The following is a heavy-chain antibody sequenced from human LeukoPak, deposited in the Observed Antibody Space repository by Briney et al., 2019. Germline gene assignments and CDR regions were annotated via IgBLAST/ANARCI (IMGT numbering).Heavy chain of an antibody. CDR1: GYTFTSYA. Sequence: ASVKVSCKASGYTFTSYAMHWVRQAPGQRLEWMGWINAGNGNTKYSQKFQGRVTITRDTSASTAYMELSSLRSEDTAVYYCARGEVLRYFDWLPIDYWGQGTLVTVSS. CDR2: INAGNGNT. D-gene: IGHD3-9*01. V-gene: IGHV1-3*01. CDR3: ARGEVLRYFDWLPIDY. J-gene: IGHJ4*02.